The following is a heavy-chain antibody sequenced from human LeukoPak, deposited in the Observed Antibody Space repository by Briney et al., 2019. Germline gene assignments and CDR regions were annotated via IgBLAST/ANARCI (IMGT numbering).Heavy chain of an antibody. D-gene: IGHD3-3*01. CDR1: GFTFKGYA. J-gene: IGHJ5*02. Sequence: GGSLRLSCGASGFTFKGYATTWVRQAPGKGLEWVSAIGGGGDKVFYADSVKGRFTISRDNSKQTLYLQVNSLGAADTAVYYCAKVSSGHHTFWSDFSQDKWFDPWGLGTLVTVAS. CDR2: IGGGGDKV. CDR3: AKVSSGHHTFWSDFSQDKWFDP. V-gene: IGHV3-23*01.